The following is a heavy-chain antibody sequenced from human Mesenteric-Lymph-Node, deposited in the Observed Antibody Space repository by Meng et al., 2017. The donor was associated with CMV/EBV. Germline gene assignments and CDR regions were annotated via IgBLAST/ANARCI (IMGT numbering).Heavy chain of an antibody. J-gene: IGHJ6*02. Sequence: SETLSLTCTVSGGSISSYYWSWIRQPAGKGLEWIGRIYTSGSTNYNPSLKSRVTMSVDTSKNQFSLKLSSVTAADTAVYYCARITIFGVEAYYYYGMDVWGQGTTVTVSS. CDR1: GGSISSYY. V-gene: IGHV4-4*07. CDR3: ARITIFGVEAYYYYGMDV. CDR2: IYTSGST. D-gene: IGHD3-3*01.